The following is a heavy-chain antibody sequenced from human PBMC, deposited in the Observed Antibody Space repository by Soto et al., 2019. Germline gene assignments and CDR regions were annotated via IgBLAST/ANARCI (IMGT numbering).Heavy chain of an antibody. D-gene: IGHD3-3*01. CDR3: VRGQPHRITIFEVVIRSYDYGMDV. CDR2: INYRGST. Sequence: QVQLQQWGAGLLKPSETLSLTCAVYGGSFTGYYWTWIRQTPGKGLEWIGEINYRGSTYNNPSLESPITMAVDTSKNQFSLKLSSVTAADTAVYFCVRGQPHRITIFEVVIRSYDYGMDVWGQGTTVTVSS. CDR1: GGSFTGYY. V-gene: IGHV4-34*01. J-gene: IGHJ6*02.